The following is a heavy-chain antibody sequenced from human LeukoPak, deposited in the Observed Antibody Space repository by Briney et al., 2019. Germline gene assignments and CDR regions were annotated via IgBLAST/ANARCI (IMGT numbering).Heavy chain of an antibody. CDR2: IYYSGST. Sequence: SETLPLTCTVSGGSISSYYWSWIRQPPGKGLEWIGYIYYSGSTNYNPSLKSRVTISVDTSKNQFSLKLSSVTAADTAVYYCARGVAVAPVYWGQGTLVTVSS. V-gene: IGHV4-59*01. D-gene: IGHD6-19*01. CDR3: ARGVAVAPVY. J-gene: IGHJ4*02. CDR1: GGSISSYY.